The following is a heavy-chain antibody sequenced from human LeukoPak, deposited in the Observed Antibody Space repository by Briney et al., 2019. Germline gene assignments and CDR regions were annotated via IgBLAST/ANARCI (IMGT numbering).Heavy chain of an antibody. J-gene: IGHJ4*02. CDR2: INHSGST. Sequence: PSKTLSLTCTVSGYSISSGYYWGCIRQPPGKGLEWIGEINHSGSTNYNPSLKSRVTISVDTSKNQFSLKLSSVTAADTAVYYCARLGYYGSGSSGPDYWGQGTLVTVSS. CDR1: GYSISSGYY. D-gene: IGHD3-10*01. CDR3: ARLGYYGSGSSGPDY. V-gene: IGHV4-38-2*02.